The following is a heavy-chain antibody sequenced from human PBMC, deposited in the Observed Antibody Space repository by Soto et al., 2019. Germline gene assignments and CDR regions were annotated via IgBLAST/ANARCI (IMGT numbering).Heavy chain of an antibody. CDR3: ARASRGNYYYYGMDV. CDR2: ISSSGSTI. CDR1: GFTFSDYY. Sequence: GGSLRLSCAASGFTFSDYYMSWIRQAPGKWLEWVSYISSSGSTIYYADSVKGRFTISRDNAKNSLYLQMNSLRAEDTAVYYCARASRGNYYYYGMDVCGQGXTVTVYS. D-gene: IGHD3-16*01. J-gene: IGHJ6*02. V-gene: IGHV3-11*01.